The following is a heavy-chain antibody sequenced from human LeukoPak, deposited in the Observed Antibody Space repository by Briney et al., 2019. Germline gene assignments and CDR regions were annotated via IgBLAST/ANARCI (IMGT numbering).Heavy chain of an antibody. J-gene: IGHJ4*02. D-gene: IGHD4-17*01. Sequence: GGSLRLSCAASGFTFSNAWMSWVRQAPGKGLEWVGRVKSKTNGGTIDYAAPVKGRFTISRDDSKNTLYLQMNSLKTENTAVYYCTKFDYAAFEYWGQGALVTVSS. CDR1: GFTFSNAW. CDR3: TKFDYAAFEY. CDR2: VKSKTNGGTI. V-gene: IGHV3-15*01.